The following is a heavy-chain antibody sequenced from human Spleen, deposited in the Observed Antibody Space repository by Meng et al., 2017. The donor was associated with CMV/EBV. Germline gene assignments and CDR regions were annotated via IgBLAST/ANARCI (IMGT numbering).Heavy chain of an antibody. CDR1: GYTFTGYY. J-gene: IGHJ6*02. CDR3: ARDSFYYAMDV. Sequence: ASVKVSCKASGYTFTGYYLHWVRQAPGQGLEWMAWFSGFNGKTDYAQKFQGRVTMTTDTATSTAYMELRSLRFDDTAVYYCARDSFYYAMDVWGQGTTVTVSS. CDR2: FSGFNGKT. V-gene: IGHV1-18*04.